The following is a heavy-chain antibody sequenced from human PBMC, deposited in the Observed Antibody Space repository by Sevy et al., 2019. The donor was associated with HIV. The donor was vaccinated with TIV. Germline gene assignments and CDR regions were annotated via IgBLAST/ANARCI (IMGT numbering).Heavy chain of an antibody. CDR1: GLTFSNYA. D-gene: IGHD4-4*01. Sequence: GGSLRLSCAASGLTFSNYAMSWVRQAPGKGLEWVSSLSGDGESRYYAASVKGRFTISRDNSKDRLSLVYLQMNNLRADDAAVDYCAKAGGYNSDYDFDYWGHGTLVTVSS. CDR2: LSGDGESR. CDR3: AKAGGYNSDYDFDY. J-gene: IGHJ4*01. V-gene: IGHV3-23*01.